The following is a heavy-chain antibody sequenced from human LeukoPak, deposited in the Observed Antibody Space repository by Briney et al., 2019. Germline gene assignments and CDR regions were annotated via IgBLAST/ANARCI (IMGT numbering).Heavy chain of an antibody. CDR3: AKRGVVIRVILVGFYKEAYYFDS. J-gene: IGHJ4*02. D-gene: IGHD3-22*01. V-gene: IGHV3-23*01. Sequence: GGSLRLSCAVSGITLSNYGMSWVRKAPGKGLEWVAGMSGSGGGTNYADSVKGRFTVSRDNSKSTLYLQMKSLRAEDTAVYFCAKRGVVIRVILVGFYKEAYYFDSWGREPWSPSPQ. CDR2: MSGSGGGT. CDR1: GITLSNYG.